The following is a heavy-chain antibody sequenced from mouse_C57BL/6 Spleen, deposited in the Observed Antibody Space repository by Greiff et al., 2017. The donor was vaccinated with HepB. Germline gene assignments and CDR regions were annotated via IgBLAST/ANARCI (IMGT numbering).Heavy chain of an antibody. CDR1: GYAFSSYW. V-gene: IGHV1-80*01. D-gene: IGHD2-4*01. CDR3: AREGYDYDPWYFDV. Sequence: VQLQESGAELVKPGASVKISCKASGYAFSSYWMNWVKQRPGKGLEWIGQIYPGDGDTNYNGKFKGKATLTADKSSSTAYMQLSSLTSEDSAVYFCAREGYDYDPWYFDVWGTGTTVTVSS. CDR2: IYPGDGDT. J-gene: IGHJ1*03.